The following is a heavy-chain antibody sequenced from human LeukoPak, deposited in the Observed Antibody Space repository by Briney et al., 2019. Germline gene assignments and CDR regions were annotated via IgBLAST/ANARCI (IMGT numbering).Heavy chain of an antibody. CDR2: ISGAGETT. CDR1: GFDFYIYA. V-gene: IGHV3-23*01. J-gene: IGHJ1*01. CDR3: ARDAAFYYGSGRFQH. Sequence: GGSLRLSCTASGFDFYIYAVTWVRQAPGKGLQWVSGISGAGETTYHADSVKGRFTISRDNSKNTVYLQMNSLRVEDTAVYYCARDAAFYYGSGRFQHWGQGTLVTVSS. D-gene: IGHD3-10*01.